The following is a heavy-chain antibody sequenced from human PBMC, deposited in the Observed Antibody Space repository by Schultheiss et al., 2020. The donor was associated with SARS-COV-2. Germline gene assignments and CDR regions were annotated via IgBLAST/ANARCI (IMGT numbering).Heavy chain of an antibody. CDR1: GFTFSSYW. CDR2: IKQDGSEK. Sequence: GESLKISCAASGFTFSSYWMSWVRQAPGKGLEWVANIKQDGSEKYYVDSVKGRFTISRDNAKNSLYLQMNSLRAEDTAVYYCARVPSLKGIVVVVDGFDYWGQGTLVTVSS. CDR3: ARVPSLKGIVVVVDGFDY. J-gene: IGHJ4*02. D-gene: IGHD2-15*01. V-gene: IGHV3-7*01.